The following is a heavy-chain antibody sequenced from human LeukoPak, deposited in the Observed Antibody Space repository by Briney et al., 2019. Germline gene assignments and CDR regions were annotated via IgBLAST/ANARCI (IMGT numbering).Heavy chain of an antibody. J-gene: IGHJ3*02. CDR1: GYTFINYG. CDR2: ISAYNANT. Sequence: ASVKVSCKASGYTFINYGISWVRQAPGQGLEWMGWISAYNANTNYAQKLQGRVTMTTDTSTSTAYMELRSLRSDDTAVYYCARGHGLDYYDSSGQDAFDTWGQGTMVTVSS. V-gene: IGHV1-18*01. CDR3: ARGHGLDYYDSSGQDAFDT. D-gene: IGHD3-22*01.